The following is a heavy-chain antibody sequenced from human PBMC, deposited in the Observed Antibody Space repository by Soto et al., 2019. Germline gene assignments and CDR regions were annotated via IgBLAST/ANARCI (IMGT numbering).Heavy chain of an antibody. Sequence: GASVKVSCKASGYTFTSYYMHWVRQAPGQGLEWTGIINPSGGSTSYAQKFQGRVTMTRDTSTSTDYMELSSLRSEYTAVYYCARVYCSGGSCYGIDYWGQGTLVTVSS. V-gene: IGHV1-46*01. CDR2: INPSGGST. CDR3: ARVYCSGGSCYGIDY. D-gene: IGHD2-15*01. J-gene: IGHJ4*02. CDR1: GYTFTSYY.